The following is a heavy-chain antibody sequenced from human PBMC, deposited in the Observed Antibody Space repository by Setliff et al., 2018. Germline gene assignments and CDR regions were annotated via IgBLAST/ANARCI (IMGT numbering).Heavy chain of an antibody. D-gene: IGHD6-13*01. CDR2: ISDSSRTHT. Sequence: GSLRLSCEASGFKFSDYFMSWIRQAPGKGLEWLSHISDSSRTHTAYADSVRGRFTISRDNAKNSVYLQMNSLRAEDTAVYYCARDRHVLSSTWDIYSFEYWGQGTLVTVSS. J-gene: IGHJ4*02. CDR1: GFKFSDYF. CDR3: ARDRHVLSSTWDIYSFEY. V-gene: IGHV3-11*06.